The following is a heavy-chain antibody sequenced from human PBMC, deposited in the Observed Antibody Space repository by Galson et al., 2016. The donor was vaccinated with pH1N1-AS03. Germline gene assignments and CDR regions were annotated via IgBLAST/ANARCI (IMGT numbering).Heavy chain of an antibody. J-gene: IGHJ3*01. Sequence: SLRLSCAASGFSVRANAMSWVRQAPGKGLEWVASLDGGGDGTHYAGAVRGRFTISRDTSENTVYLQMNSLRAEDTALYYCAKDVFGWAFDVWGRGTVVTVSS. CDR1: GFSVRANA. V-gene: IGHV3-23*01. CDR2: LDGGGDGT. D-gene: IGHD3-10*01. CDR3: AKDVFGWAFDV.